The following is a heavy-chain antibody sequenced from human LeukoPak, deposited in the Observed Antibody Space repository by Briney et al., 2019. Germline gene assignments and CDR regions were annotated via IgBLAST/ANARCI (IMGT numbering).Heavy chain of an antibody. J-gene: IGHJ3*02. CDR2: TYYRSKWYT. D-gene: IGHD2-15*01. V-gene: IGHV6-1*01. Sequence: PSQTLSLTCAISGDTVSSNSAAWNWIRQSPSRGLEWLVRTYYRSKWYTNYAVSVKSRIPINPDTSKNQFSLQLNSVTPEDTAVYYCARDRSEAGLFAGFDIWGQGTMVTVSS. CDR3: ARDRSEAGLFAGFDI. CDR1: GDTVSSNSAA.